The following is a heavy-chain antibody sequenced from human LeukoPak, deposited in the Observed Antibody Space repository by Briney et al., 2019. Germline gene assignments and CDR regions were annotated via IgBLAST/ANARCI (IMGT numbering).Heavy chain of an antibody. Sequence: PGGSLRLSCVVSGVTFSNFAMSWVRQAPGKGLQWVSGVSGSGANTYYTDSVKGRFTISRDNAKNSLYLQMNSLRAEDTAVYYCAREGLRYFDWLPHLRYNWFDPWGQGTLVTVSS. V-gene: IGHV3-23*01. CDR3: AREGLRYFDWLPHLRYNWFDP. D-gene: IGHD3-9*01. CDR1: GVTFSNFA. J-gene: IGHJ5*02. CDR2: VSGSGANT.